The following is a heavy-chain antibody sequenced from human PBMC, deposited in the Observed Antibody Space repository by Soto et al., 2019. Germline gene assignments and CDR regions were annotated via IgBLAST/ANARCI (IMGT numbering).Heavy chain of an antibody. Sequence: EVQLLETGGGLVPPGGSLRLSCVTSGFTFNTYAMHWVRQAPGKGLQWISSISSSGVDTYYAASVKGRFTISRDNSKDTLYLQMDTLRAEDTALYYCAPDGGGSEWWFDYWGQGSLVTVPS. J-gene: IGHJ4*02. D-gene: IGHD2-15*01. CDR1: GFTFNTYA. CDR2: ISSSGVDT. V-gene: IGHV3-23*01. CDR3: APDGGGSEWWFDY.